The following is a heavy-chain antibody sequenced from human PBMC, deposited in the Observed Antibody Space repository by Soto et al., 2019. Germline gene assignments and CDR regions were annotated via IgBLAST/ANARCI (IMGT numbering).Heavy chain of an antibody. D-gene: IGHD1-26*01. J-gene: IGHJ4*02. CDR3: ARDGDQWDQRFCDN. CDR2: ISAHRGHT. Sequence: QVQLVQSAPELTKPGASVKVSCRVSGHISGHYGISWVRLRAGQGLEWMGWISAHRGHTNYAHKFRGRVTMTTDPTTATVSTELTNLLSDDTAVYFCARDGDQWDQRFCDNWGQGTLVTVSS. V-gene: IGHV1-18*01. CDR1: GHISGHYG.